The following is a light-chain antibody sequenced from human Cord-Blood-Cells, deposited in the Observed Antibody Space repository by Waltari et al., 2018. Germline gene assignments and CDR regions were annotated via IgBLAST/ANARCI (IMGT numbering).Light chain of an antibody. CDR2: GAS. CDR3: QQYNNWPLYT. V-gene: IGKV3-15*01. J-gene: IGKJ2*01. CDR1: QSVSSN. Sequence: EIVMTQSPATLSVSPGERATLSCRASQSVSSNFAWSQQKPGQAPRLLSYGASTMATGIPARFSGSGSGTEFTLTISSLQSEDFAVYYCQQYNNWPLYTFGQGTKLEIK.